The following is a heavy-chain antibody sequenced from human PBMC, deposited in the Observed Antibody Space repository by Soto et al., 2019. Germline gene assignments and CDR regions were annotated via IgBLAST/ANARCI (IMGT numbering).Heavy chain of an antibody. J-gene: IGHJ5*02. D-gene: IGHD3-10*01. Sequence: QITLKESGPTLVKPTQTLTLTCTFSGFSLSTSGVGVGWIRQPPGKALEWLALIYWDDDKRYSPSLKSRLTITKDTSKNQGVLTMTNMDPVDTATYYCAHRPQDGFGELVENWFDPWGQGTLVTVSS. V-gene: IGHV2-5*02. CDR2: IYWDDDK. CDR3: AHRPQDGFGELVENWFDP. CDR1: GFSLSTSGVG.